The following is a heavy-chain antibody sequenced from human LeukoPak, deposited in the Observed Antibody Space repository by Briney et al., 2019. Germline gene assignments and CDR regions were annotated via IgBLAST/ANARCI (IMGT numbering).Heavy chain of an antibody. CDR2: IDPKNGDT. J-gene: IGHJ1*01. V-gene: IGHV1-2*02. CDR1: GYPFSDYY. CDR3: ARLSAL. Sequence: GASVKVSCKTSGYPFSDYYIHLIRQASGQGLESMGWIDPKNGDTKYAQRSQGRLTISMDTYIDTVYMELSRLRFDDTAVYYCARLSALWGQGTLVTVSS.